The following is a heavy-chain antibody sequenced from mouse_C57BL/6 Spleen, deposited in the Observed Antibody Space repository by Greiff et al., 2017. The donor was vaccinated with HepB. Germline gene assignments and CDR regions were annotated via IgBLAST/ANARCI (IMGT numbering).Heavy chain of an antibody. Sequence: VQGVESGPGLVQPSQSLSITCTVSGFSLTSYGVHWVRQSPGKGLEWLGVIWSGGSTDYNAAFISRLSISKDNSKSQVFFKMNSLQADDTDIYYCARDRDGSVIDCWGEGTTLTDSS. CDR3: ARDRDGSVIDC. J-gene: IGHJ2*01. CDR2: IWSGGST. D-gene: IGHD1-1*01. CDR1: GFSLTSYG. V-gene: IGHV2-2*01.